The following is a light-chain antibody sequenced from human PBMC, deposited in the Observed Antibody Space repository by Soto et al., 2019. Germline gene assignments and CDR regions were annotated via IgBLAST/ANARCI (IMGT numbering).Light chain of an antibody. CDR2: AVA. J-gene: IGLJ1*01. V-gene: IGLV2-14*01. CDR1: RSDIGNYNR. CDR3: NAQTSANTYV. Sequence: QSALTQPASVSGSPGQSITISCTGTRSDIGNYNRVSWYQQHPGKAPKLMIYAVADRPSGVPNRFSGSKSGNTASLTISRLQAEDEADYYCNAQTSANTYVFGTGTKVTVL.